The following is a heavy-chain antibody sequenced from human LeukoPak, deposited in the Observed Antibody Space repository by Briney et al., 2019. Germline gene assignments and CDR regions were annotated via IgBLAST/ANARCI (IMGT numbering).Heavy chain of an antibody. D-gene: IGHD1-26*01. Sequence: PSETLSLTCTVSGVSISSYYWSWIRQPPGKGLEWIGYIYYSGSTNYNPSLKSRVTISVDTSKNQFSLKLSSVTAADTAVYYCARDLVGATPYGMDVWGQGTTVTVSS. V-gene: IGHV4-59*01. CDR3: ARDLVGATPYGMDV. J-gene: IGHJ6*02. CDR2: IYYSGST. CDR1: GVSISSYY.